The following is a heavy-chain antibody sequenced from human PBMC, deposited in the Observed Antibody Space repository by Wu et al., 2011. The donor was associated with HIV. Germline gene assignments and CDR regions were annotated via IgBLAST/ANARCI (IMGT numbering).Heavy chain of an antibody. Sequence: QVQLVQSGAAVKKPGSSVKVSCKASGGTFRSFAFNWVRQVPGQGLEWMGRITPVFGTTDYAQKFQGRVTITADKSTSTAYMELSSLRSEDTAMYYCARDFGGDGDSWGQGTLVTVSS. CDR2: ITPVFGTT. CDR3: ARDFGGDGDS. D-gene: IGHD2-21*01. J-gene: IGHJ4*02. V-gene: IGHV1-69*14. CDR1: GGTFRSFA.